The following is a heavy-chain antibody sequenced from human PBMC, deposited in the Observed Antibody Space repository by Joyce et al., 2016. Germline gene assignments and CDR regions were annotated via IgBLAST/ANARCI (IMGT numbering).Heavy chain of an antibody. CDR3: ARGQIWFVNGNIDY. Sequence: QVQLVESGGGVVQPGRSLRLSCAASAFTFSSYPMHWVRQAPGKGLDWVKVVSNDGRNKNYADSVKGRFTISRDNSKNTRDLQMNSLRAEDTAVYFCARGQIWFVNGNIDYWGQGTLVTVSS. V-gene: IGHV3-30*04. CDR2: VSNDGRNK. J-gene: IGHJ4*02. D-gene: IGHD3-10*01. CDR1: AFTFSSYP.